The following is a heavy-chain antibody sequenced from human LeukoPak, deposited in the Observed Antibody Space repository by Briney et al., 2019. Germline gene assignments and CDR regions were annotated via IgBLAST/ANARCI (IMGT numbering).Heavy chain of an antibody. CDR3: VRRVRYFGQNDY. V-gene: IGHV4-59*08. CDR1: GASMSDYY. D-gene: IGHD3-9*01. Sequence: SETLSLTCTVSGASMSDYYWSWIRQPPGKGLEWIGYIYYTGSTNYNPSLKSRVTMSVDTSKSQISLKLSSVTAADSAVYYCVRRVRYFGQNDYWGQGTLVTVSS. J-gene: IGHJ4*02. CDR2: IYYTGST.